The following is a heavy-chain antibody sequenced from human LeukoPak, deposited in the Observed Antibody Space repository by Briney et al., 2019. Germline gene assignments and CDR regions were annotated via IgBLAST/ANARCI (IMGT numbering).Heavy chain of an antibody. J-gene: IGHJ5*02. CDR3: AKSAPIYLWFGFDP. Sequence: SGGSLRLSCAASGFTFSSYSMNWVRQAPGKGLEWVSAISGSGGSTYYADSVKGRFTISRDNSKNTLYLQMNSLRAEDTAVYYCAKSAPIYLWFGFDPWGQGTLVTVSS. V-gene: IGHV3-23*01. CDR2: ISGSGGST. CDR1: GFTFSSYS. D-gene: IGHD3-10*01.